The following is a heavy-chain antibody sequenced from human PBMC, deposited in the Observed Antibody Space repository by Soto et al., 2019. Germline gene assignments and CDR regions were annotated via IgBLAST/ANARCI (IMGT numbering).Heavy chain of an antibody. CDR3: ARALSGWYDV. Sequence: QVQLVQSAAEVGKPGASVKVSCKASGYTFTTIRLRWVRQAPGQGLEWMGWIRPHNGDTQYAQKFQGRVNMTADTSTTTAYMEVRSLRPDDTAVFYCARALSGWYDVWGQGTLVTVSS. D-gene: IGHD6-19*01. V-gene: IGHV1-18*01. CDR2: IRPHNGDT. J-gene: IGHJ5*02. CDR1: GYTFTTIR.